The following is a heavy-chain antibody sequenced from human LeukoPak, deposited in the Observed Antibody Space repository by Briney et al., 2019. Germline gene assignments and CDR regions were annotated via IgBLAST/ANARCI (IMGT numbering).Heavy chain of an antibody. Sequence: SETLSLTCAVSGSSITSDYFWGWIRQPPGKGLEWIATIYYSWGMYFNPSLKSRVTVSLDASKNQFSLKMTSLTAADTAIYYCARNVTAVFFDCWGQGIPVTVSS. CDR1: GSSITSDYF. CDR3: ARNVTAVFFDC. V-gene: IGHV4-38-2*01. D-gene: IGHD1-1*01. J-gene: IGHJ4*02. CDR2: IYYSWGM.